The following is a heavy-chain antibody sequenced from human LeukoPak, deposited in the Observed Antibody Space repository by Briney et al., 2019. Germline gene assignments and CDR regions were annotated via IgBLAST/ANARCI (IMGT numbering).Heavy chain of an antibody. CDR2: ISYDGSNK. J-gene: IGHJ6*02. CDR3: ARGSPGRYSSSWYAAYYYYGMDV. Sequence: GGSLRLSCAASGFTFSSYAMHWVRQAPGKGLEWVAVISYDGSNKYYADSVKGRFTISRDNSKNTLCLQMNSLRAEDTAVYYCARGSPGRYSSSWYAAYYYYGMDVWGQGTTVTVSS. D-gene: IGHD6-13*01. CDR1: GFTFSSYA. V-gene: IGHV3-30-3*01.